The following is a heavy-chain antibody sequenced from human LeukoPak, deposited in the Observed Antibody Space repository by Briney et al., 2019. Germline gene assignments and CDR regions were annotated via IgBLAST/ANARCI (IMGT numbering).Heavy chain of an antibody. CDR1: GFTFDDYT. D-gene: IGHD4-17*01. CDR3: AKEGLRTGRGAFDI. CDR2: ISWDGDNT. Sequence: PGGSLRLSCAASGFTFDDYTMSWVRQAPGKGLEWVALISWDGDNTYYADSVKGRFTISRDNSKNSLYLQMNSLRAEDTALYYCAKEGLRTGRGAFDIWGQGTMVTVSS. J-gene: IGHJ3*02. V-gene: IGHV3-43D*04.